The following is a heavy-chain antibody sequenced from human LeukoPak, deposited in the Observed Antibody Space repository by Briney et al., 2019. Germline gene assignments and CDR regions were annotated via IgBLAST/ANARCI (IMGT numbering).Heavy chain of an antibody. V-gene: IGHV4-59*01. Sequence: SETLSLTRTVSVGSLSSYYWSWIRQPPGKGLEWIGYVYYSGSTNYNPSLKSRVTISVDTSKNQFSLKLSSVTAADTAVYYCARDGTRAFDIWGQGTMVTVSS. CDR1: VGSLSSYY. D-gene: IGHD1/OR15-1a*01. J-gene: IGHJ3*02. CDR3: ARDGTRAFDI. CDR2: VYYSGST.